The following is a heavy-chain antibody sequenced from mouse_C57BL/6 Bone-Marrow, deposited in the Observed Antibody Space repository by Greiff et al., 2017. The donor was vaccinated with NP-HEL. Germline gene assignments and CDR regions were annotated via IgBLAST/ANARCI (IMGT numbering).Heavy chain of an antibody. CDR2: IHPNSGST. CDR3: ARRSDYDVSFPLDY. J-gene: IGHJ2*01. Sequence: QVQLKQPGAELVKPGASVKLSCKASGYTFTSYWMHWVKQRPGQGLEWIGMIHPNSGSTNYNEKFKSKATLTVDKSSSTAYMQLSSLTSEDSAVYYCARRSDYDVSFPLDYWGQGTTLTVSS. CDR1: GYTFTSYW. D-gene: IGHD2-4*01. V-gene: IGHV1-64*01.